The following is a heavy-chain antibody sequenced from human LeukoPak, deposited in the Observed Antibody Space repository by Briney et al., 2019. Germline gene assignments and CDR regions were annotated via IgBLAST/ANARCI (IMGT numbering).Heavy chain of an antibody. J-gene: IGHJ4*02. V-gene: IGHV1-69*13. Sequence: GASVKVSCNVSGGTFNSYAINWVRQAPGRGLEWMGGIIPILTAKTNAQEFQGRVILSADESTTTAYMELSSLRSDDTAVYYCWVGGLGFSETSFDYWGQGTLVAVSS. CDR2: IIPILTAK. CDR3: WVGGLGFSETSFDY. D-gene: IGHD3-16*01. CDR1: GGTFNSYA.